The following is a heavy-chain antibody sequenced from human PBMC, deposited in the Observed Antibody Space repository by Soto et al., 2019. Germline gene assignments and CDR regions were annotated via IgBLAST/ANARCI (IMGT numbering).Heavy chain of an antibody. V-gene: IGHV1-18*01. CDR1: GYTFTSYG. Sequence: ASVKVSCKASGYTFTSYGISWVRQAPGQGLEWMGWISAYNGNTNYAQKLQGRVTMTTDTSTSTAYMELRSLRSDDTAVYYCAREKKDYYDSSGYFGFDYWGQGTLLTVSS. CDR3: AREKKDYYDSSGYFGFDY. CDR2: ISAYNGNT. J-gene: IGHJ4*02. D-gene: IGHD3-22*01.